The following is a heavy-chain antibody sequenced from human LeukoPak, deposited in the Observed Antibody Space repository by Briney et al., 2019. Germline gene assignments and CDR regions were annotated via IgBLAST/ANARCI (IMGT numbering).Heavy chain of an antibody. CDR3: ARDDGGYYDSSGYSPLGY. Sequence: GGSLRLSCAASGFTFSDYYMSWIRQAPGKGLEWVSYISSSGSTIYYADSAKGRFTISRDNAKNSLYLQMNSLRAEDTAVYYCARDDGGYYDSSGYSPLGYWGQGTLVTVSS. CDR2: ISSSGSTI. V-gene: IGHV3-11*01. D-gene: IGHD3-22*01. CDR1: GFTFSDYY. J-gene: IGHJ4*02.